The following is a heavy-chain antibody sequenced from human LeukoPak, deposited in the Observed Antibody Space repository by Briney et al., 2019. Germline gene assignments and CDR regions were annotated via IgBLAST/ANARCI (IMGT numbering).Heavy chain of an antibody. Sequence: GGSLRLSCAASGFTFSDSYMTWIRQAPGKGLEWVSYISSSSSTIYYADSVKGRFTISRDNAKNSLYLQMNSLRAEDTAVYYCAIRGPHYYDSSGYYYVGAFDIWGQGTMVTVSS. V-gene: IGHV3-11*04. J-gene: IGHJ3*02. CDR3: AIRGPHYYDSSGYYYVGAFDI. D-gene: IGHD3-22*01. CDR1: GFTFSDSY. CDR2: ISSSSSTI.